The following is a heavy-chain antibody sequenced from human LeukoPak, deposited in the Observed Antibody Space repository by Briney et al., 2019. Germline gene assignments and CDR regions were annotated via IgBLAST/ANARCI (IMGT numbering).Heavy chain of an antibody. Sequence: SVKVSCKASRGTFPNYDISWVRQAPGQGLEWMGRFVPSVDVANYSPKFRGRVTITADKSTTTVFMELSSLRSEDTAVYYCARDRVGAPGAFDIWGQGTMVTVSS. V-gene: IGHV1-69*04. J-gene: IGHJ3*02. CDR2: FVPSVDVA. CDR1: RGTFPNYD. CDR3: ARDRVGAPGAFDI. D-gene: IGHD1-26*01.